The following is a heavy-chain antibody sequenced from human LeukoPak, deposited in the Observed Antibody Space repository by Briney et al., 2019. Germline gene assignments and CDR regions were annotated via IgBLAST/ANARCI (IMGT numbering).Heavy chain of an antibody. CDR2: VYTSGST. V-gene: IGHV4-4*07. D-gene: IGHD1-26*01. J-gene: IGHJ4*02. Sequence: SETLSLTCTVSGGSIGSYYWSWIRQPAGKGLEWIGRVYTSGSTHYNPSLKSRVTMSVDTSKNQFSLKLSSATAADTAVYYCARGPPSGATRFDYWGQGTLVTVSS. CDR3: ARGPPSGATRFDY. CDR1: GGSIGSYY.